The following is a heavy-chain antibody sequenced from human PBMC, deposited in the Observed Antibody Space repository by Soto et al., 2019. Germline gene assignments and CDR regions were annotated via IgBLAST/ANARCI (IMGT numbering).Heavy chain of an antibody. CDR3: ARDDAFGNENAFDL. V-gene: IGHV3-33*01. CDR2: ISPK. J-gene: IGHJ3*01. Sequence: GGSLRLSCAVSGFSFRTYGFHWVRQPPGKGLEWVAVISPKGHSDSVEGRFTISRDNSKDTLYLQMNNLRAEDTAIYYCARDDAFGNENAFDLWGQGTMVTVSS. D-gene: IGHD1-1*01. CDR1: GFSFRTYG.